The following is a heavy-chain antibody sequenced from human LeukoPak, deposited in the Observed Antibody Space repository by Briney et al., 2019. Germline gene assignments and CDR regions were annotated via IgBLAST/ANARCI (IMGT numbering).Heavy chain of an antibody. Sequence: GGSLRLSCAASGFTFSNYWMYWVRQVPGKGLVWVSRINTDGSSTNYADSVKGRFSISRDNSKNTLYLQMNSLRAEDTAVYYCARAMTTEVTANDYWGQGTLVTVSS. J-gene: IGHJ4*02. D-gene: IGHD4-23*01. CDR2: INTDGSST. CDR3: ARAMTTEVTANDY. CDR1: GFTFSNYW. V-gene: IGHV3-74*01.